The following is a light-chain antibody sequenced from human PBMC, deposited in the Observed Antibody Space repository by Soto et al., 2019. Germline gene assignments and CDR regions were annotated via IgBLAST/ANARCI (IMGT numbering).Light chain of an antibody. J-gene: IGLJ3*02. CDR1: SGSVSTSYY. Sequence: QAVVTQEPSISVSPGGTVTLTCGLSSGSVSTSYYPSWYQQTPGQSPRTLIYSTDTRSSGVPDRFSGSILGNKAALTIAGAQADDEYDYYCVLYLGSGLSLFGGGTKLTVL. CDR3: VLYLGSGLSL. V-gene: IGLV8-61*01. CDR2: STD.